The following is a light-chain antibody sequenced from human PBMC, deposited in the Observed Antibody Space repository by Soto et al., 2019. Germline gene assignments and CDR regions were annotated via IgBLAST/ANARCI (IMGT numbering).Light chain of an antibody. V-gene: IGLV1-40*01. CDR3: QSYDSSLSGFYV. Sequence: QAVVTQPPSVSGAPGQRVTISCTGSNSNIGAGYDVHWYQQLPGRAPKLLIYANSNRPSGVPDRFSGSRSGTSASLAITGLQAEYEADYSCQSYDSSLSGFYVFGTGTKLTVL. CDR1: NSNIGAGYD. CDR2: ANS. J-gene: IGLJ1*01.